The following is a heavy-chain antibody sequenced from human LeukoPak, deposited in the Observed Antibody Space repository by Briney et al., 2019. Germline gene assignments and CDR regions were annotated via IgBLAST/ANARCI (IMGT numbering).Heavy chain of an antibody. Sequence: PSETLSLTCTVSDDSISDYYRGWIRQPPGKGLEWIGYFHNSGSTYYNPSLKSRVTISVDTSKNQFSLKLSSVTAADTAVYYCARPHLSSYDAFDIWGQGTMVTVSS. D-gene: IGHD3-10*01. CDR2: FHNSGST. CDR1: DDSISDYY. V-gene: IGHV4-59*12. CDR3: ARPHLSSYDAFDI. J-gene: IGHJ3*02.